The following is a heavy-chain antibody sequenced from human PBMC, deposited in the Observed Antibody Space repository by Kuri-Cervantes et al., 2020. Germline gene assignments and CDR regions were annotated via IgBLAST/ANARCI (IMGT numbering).Heavy chain of an antibody. J-gene: IGHJ4*02. CDR2: ISYDGSNK. V-gene: IGHV3-30*18. Sequence: GGSLRLSCAASGFTFSSYGMHWVRQAPGKGLEWVAVISYDGSNKYYADSVKGRFTISRDNSKNTLYLQMNSLRAEDTAVYYCAKQRWLQLCDYWGQGTLVTVSS. CDR3: AKQRWLQLCDY. D-gene: IGHD5-24*01. CDR1: GFTFSSYG.